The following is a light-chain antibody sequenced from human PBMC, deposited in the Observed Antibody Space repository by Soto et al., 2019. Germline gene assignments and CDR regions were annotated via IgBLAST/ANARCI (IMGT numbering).Light chain of an antibody. Sequence: EIVLTQTPLFSPVTPGQPASISCKSSQSLLHITGETFLFWYLQKPGQSPQLLIYEVSTRVSGVPDRFSGSGSGTDFTLEISRVETDDVGIYYCMQSTQLPPTFGQGTRLEIK. CDR1: QSLLHITGETF. V-gene: IGKV2D-29*02. CDR3: MQSTQLPPT. J-gene: IGKJ5*01. CDR2: EVS.